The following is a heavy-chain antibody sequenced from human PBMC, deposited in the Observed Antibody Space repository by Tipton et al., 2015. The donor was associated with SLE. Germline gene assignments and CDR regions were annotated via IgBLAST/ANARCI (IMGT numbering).Heavy chain of an antibody. D-gene: IGHD1-26*01. CDR3: AKDRWEWWELLGSSDAFDI. V-gene: IGHV3-30-3*01. CDR2: ISYDGSNK. Sequence: SLRLSCAASGFTFSSYAMHWVRQAPGKGLEWVAVISYDGSNKYYADSVKGRFTISRDNSKNTLYLQMNSLRAEDTAVYYCAKDRWEWWELLGSSDAFDIWGQGTMVTVSS. CDR1: GFTFSSYA. J-gene: IGHJ3*02.